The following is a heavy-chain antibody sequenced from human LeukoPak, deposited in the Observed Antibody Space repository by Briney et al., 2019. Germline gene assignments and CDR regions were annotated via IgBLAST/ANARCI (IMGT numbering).Heavy chain of an antibody. CDR3: ARARHYDFWSGYYTEWFDP. Sequence: SETLSLTCAVYGGSFSGYYWSWIRQPPGKGLEWIGYIYYSGSTNYNPSLKSRVTISVDTSKNQFSLKLSSVTAADTAVYYCARARHYDFWSGYYTEWFDPWGQGTLVTVSS. D-gene: IGHD3-3*01. V-gene: IGHV4-59*01. CDR1: GGSFSGYY. J-gene: IGHJ5*02. CDR2: IYYSGST.